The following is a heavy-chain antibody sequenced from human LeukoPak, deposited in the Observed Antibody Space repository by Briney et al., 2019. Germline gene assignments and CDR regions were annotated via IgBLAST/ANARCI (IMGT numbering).Heavy chain of an antibody. D-gene: IGHD1-26*01. Sequence: QPGGSLRLSCAASGFTVSSNYMSWVRQAPGKGLEWVSVIYSGGSTHYADSVKGRFTISRDNSKNTLYLQMNSLRAEDAAVYYCATTYGEGAIHFDYWGQGTLVTVSS. CDR2: IYSGGST. CDR1: GFTVSSNY. CDR3: ATTYGEGAIHFDY. V-gene: IGHV3-66*01. J-gene: IGHJ4*02.